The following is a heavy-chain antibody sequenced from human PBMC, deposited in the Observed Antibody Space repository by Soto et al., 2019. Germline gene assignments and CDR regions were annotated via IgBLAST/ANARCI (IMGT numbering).Heavy chain of an antibody. CDR2: IYTSGST. Sequence: SETLSLTCTVSGDSISDYYWSWIRQPAGKGLEWIGRIYTSGSTDYNPSLKSRVTISIDTSKNQFSLKVTSMTAADTAVCYYARERREEIHDGYDIDYWGQGTLVTVSS. V-gene: IGHV4-4*07. D-gene: IGHD5-12*01. CDR3: ARERREEIHDGYDIDY. CDR1: GDSISDYY. J-gene: IGHJ4*02.